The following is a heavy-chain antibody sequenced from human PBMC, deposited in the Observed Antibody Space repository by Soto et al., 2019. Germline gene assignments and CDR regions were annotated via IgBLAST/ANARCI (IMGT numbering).Heavy chain of an antibody. CDR1: GFTVSSNY. Sequence: GGSLRLSCAASGFTVSSNYMSWVRQAPGKGLEWVSVIYSGGSTYYADSVKGRFTISRHNSKNTLYLLMNSLRAEDTAVYYCAKAPDGTAILWGQGTLVTVSS. D-gene: IGHD1-1*01. CDR2: IYSGGST. CDR3: AKAPDGTAIL. V-gene: IGHV3-53*04. J-gene: IGHJ4*02.